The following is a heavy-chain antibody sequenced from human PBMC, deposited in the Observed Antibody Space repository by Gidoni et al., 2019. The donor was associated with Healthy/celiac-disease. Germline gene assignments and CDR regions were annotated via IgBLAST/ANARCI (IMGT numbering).Heavy chain of an antibody. CDR1: GGSISSYY. D-gene: IGHD4-17*01. CDR3: ARDDYGGSYYYGMDV. J-gene: IGHJ6*02. Sequence: QVQLQESGPGLGKPSETLSLTCTVSGGSISSYYWSWIRQPPGKGLEWIGYIYYSGSTNYNPSLKSRVTISVDTSKNQFSLKLSSVTAADTAVYYCARDDYGGSYYYGMDVWGQGTTVTVSS. V-gene: IGHV4-59*01. CDR2: IYYSGST.